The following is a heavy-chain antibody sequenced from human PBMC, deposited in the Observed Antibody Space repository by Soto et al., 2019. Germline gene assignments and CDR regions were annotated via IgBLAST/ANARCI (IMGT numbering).Heavy chain of an antibody. Sequence: GGSLRLSCAASGFTFSNAWMSWVGQAPGKGLEWVGRIKSKTDGGTTDYAAPVKGRFTISRDDSKNTLYLQMNSLKTEDTAVYYCTTAASIAARPARGYGMDVWGQGTTVTVSS. CDR3: TTAASIAARPARGYGMDV. CDR2: IKSKTDGGTT. D-gene: IGHD6-6*01. CDR1: GFTFSNAW. V-gene: IGHV3-15*01. J-gene: IGHJ6*02.